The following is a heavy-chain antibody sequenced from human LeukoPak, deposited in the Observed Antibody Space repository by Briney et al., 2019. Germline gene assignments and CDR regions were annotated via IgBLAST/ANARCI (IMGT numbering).Heavy chain of an antibody. V-gene: IGHV3-15*01. D-gene: IGHD3-10*01. CDR2: IKSKTDGGTT. CDR1: GFTFSNAW. CDR3: TTSLLWFGELSG. Sequence: PGGSLRLSCAASGFTFSNAWMSWVRQAPGKGLEWVGRIKSKTDGGTTDYAAPVKGRFTISRDDSKDTLYLQMNSLKTEDTAVYYCTTSLLWFGELSGWGQGTLVTVSS. J-gene: IGHJ4*02.